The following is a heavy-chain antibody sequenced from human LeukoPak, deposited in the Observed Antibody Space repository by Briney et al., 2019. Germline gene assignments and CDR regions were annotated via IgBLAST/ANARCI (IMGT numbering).Heavy chain of an antibody. D-gene: IGHD6-19*01. V-gene: IGHV3-7*01. CDR1: EFTLSNYW. CDR2: TNQDGSKN. J-gene: IGHJ4*02. Sequence: PGGSLRLSCAASEFTLSNYWMSWVRQAPGKGLERVAHTNQDGSKNYYVDSLKGRFTISRDNAKNSLYLQMNSLRAEDTAVYYCATTVPGYPDDYFDYWGQGTLVTVSS. CDR3: ATTVPGYPDDYFDY.